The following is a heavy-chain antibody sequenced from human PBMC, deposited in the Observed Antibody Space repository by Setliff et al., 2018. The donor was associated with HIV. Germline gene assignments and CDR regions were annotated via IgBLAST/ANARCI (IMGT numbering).Heavy chain of an antibody. CDR1: GFIFSDRY. Sequence: PGGSLRLSCVASGFIFSDRYMDWVRQAPGKGLEWIGRSRNKANSYSTEYAASVKGRFTISRDDSKSIAYLQMNSLKTEDTAVYYCTTRPGVAYYRLGDIWGQGTMVTVSS. J-gene: IGHJ3*02. V-gene: IGHV3-72*01. D-gene: IGHD1-26*01. CDR2: SRNKANSYST. CDR3: TTRPGVAYYRLGDI.